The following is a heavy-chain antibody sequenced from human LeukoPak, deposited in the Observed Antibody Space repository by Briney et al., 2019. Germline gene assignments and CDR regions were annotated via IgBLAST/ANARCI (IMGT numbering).Heavy chain of an antibody. CDR1: GFTFSSYS. J-gene: IGHJ4*02. CDR2: ISWNSGSI. V-gene: IGHV3-9*01. D-gene: IGHD2-15*01. Sequence: HGGSLRLSCAASGFTFSSYSMNWVRQAPGKGLEWVSGISWNSGSIGYADSVKGRFTISRDNAKNSLYLQMNSLRAEDTALYYCAKGSTIVVVVAATGAFDYWGQGTLVTVSS. CDR3: AKGSTIVVVVAATGAFDY.